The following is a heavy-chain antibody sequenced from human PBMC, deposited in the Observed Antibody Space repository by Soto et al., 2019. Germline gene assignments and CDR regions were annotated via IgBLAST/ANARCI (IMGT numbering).Heavy chain of an antibody. CDR3: TTHLTIFGVVEFDY. V-gene: IGHV3-15*07. D-gene: IGHD3-3*01. CDR1: GFTFSNAW. CDR2: IKSKTDGGTT. Sequence: EVQLVESGGGLVKPGGSLRLSCAASGFTFSNAWMNWVRQAPGKGLEWVGRIKSKTDGGTTDYAAPVKGRFTISRDDSKNTLYLQKNSLKTEDTAVYYCTTHLTIFGVVEFDYWGQGTLVTVSS. J-gene: IGHJ4*02.